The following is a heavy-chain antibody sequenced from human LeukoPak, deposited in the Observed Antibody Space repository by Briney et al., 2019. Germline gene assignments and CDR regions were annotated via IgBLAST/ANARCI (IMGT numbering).Heavy chain of an antibody. Sequence: SETLPLTCAVSGGPLTSYYWSWIRQPPGKGLEWIGFIYYRGSTNYNPSLESRVTISVDTSKNRFSLKLSSVTAADTAVYYCARDRYSGYDGFGAFDIWGQGTMVTVSS. CDR3: ARDRYSGYDGFGAFDI. J-gene: IGHJ3*02. V-gene: IGHV4-59*01. CDR1: GGPLTSYY. CDR2: IYYRGST. D-gene: IGHD5-12*01.